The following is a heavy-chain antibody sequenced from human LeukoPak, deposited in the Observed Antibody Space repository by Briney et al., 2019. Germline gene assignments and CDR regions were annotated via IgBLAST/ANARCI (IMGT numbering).Heavy chain of an antibody. CDR2: IKQDGSEK. D-gene: IGHD2-2*02. Sequence: GGSLRLSCAASGFTFSSYWMSWVRQAPGKGLEWVANIKQDGSEKYYVDSVKGRFTISRDNAKNSLYLQMNSLRAEDTAVYYCARGAIVVVPAAIYYYMDVWGKGTTVTVSS. CDR3: ARGAIVVVPAAIYYYMDV. J-gene: IGHJ6*03. V-gene: IGHV3-7*01. CDR1: GFTFSSYW.